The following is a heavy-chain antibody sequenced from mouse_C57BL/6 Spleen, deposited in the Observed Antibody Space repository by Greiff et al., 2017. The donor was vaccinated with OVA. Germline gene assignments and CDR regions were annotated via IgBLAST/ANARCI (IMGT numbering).Heavy chain of an antibody. J-gene: IGHJ3*01. CDR2: IDPSDSYT. CDR3: ARGSTTGRFAD. V-gene: IGHV1-69*01. D-gene: IGHD1-1*01. CDR1: GYTFTSYW. Sequence: QVQLKQPGAELVMPGASVKLSCKASGYTFTSYWMHWVKQRPGQGLEWIGEIDPSDSYTNYNQKFKGKSTLTVDKSSSTAYMQLSSLTSEDSAVYYCARGSTTGRFADWGKGTLVTVSA.